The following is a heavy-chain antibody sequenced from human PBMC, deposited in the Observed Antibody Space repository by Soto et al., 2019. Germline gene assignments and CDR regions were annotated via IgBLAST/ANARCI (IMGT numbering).Heavy chain of an antibody. V-gene: IGHV4-4*02. CDR3: ARGIDTMVRGVTNYGMDV. Sequence: SATLSLTCAVSGGSMSSSNWWSWGRQPPGKGLEWIGEIYHSGSTNYNPSLKSRVTISVDKSKNQFSLKLSSVTAADTAVYYCARGIDTMVRGVTNYGMDVRGQGTSVT. CDR2: IYHSGST. CDR1: GGSMSSSNW. J-gene: IGHJ6*01. D-gene: IGHD3-10*01.